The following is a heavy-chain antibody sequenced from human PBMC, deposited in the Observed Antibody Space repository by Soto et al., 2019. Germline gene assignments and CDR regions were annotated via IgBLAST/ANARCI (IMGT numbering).Heavy chain of an antibody. CDR1: GFTFSDYY. CDR3: WGYDFWSGYSGDYYYGMDV. Sequence: PGGSLRLSCAASGFTFSDYYMSWIRQAPGKGLEWVSYISSSGSTIYYADSVKGRFTISRDNAKNSLYLQMNSLRAEDTAVYYCWGYDFWSGYSGDYYYGMDVWGQGTTVTVSS. V-gene: IGHV3-11*01. CDR2: ISSSGSTI. J-gene: IGHJ6*02. D-gene: IGHD3-3*01.